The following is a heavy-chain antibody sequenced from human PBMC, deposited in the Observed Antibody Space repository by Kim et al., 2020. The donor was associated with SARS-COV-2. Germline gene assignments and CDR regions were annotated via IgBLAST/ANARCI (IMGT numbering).Heavy chain of an antibody. J-gene: IGHJ6*01. CDR3: AKGYYGSGSHYMMGMDV. D-gene: IGHD3-10*01. CDR1: GFSFSDYG. Sequence: GGSLRLSCEVSGFSFSDYGMNWVRQAPGKGLEWLSSISGSATSTYPRDSVEGRFTSSRNNYKNTQHLQMNRLRCEDTAVYYWAKGYYGSGSHYMMGMDVWGRGATVTISS. CDR2: ISGSATST. V-gene: IGHV3-23*01.